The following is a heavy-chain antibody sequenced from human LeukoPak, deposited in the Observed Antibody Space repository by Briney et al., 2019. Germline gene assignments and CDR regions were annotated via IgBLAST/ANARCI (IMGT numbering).Heavy chain of an antibody. D-gene: IGHD2-2*01. Sequence: GESLKISCKGSGYSFTSYWIGWVRQMPGKGLEWMGIIYPVDSDTRYSPSFQGQVTISADKSISTAYLQWSSLKASDTAMYYCARLLGYCSSTSCSAGLNWFDPWGQGTLVTVSS. CDR3: ARLLGYCSSTSCSAGLNWFDP. V-gene: IGHV5-51*01. J-gene: IGHJ5*02. CDR1: GYSFTSYW. CDR2: IYPVDSDT.